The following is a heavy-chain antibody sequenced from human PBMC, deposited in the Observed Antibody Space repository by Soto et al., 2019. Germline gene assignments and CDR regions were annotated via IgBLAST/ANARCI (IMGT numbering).Heavy chain of an antibody. V-gene: IGHV3-74*01. J-gene: IGHJ4*02. CDR3: ARGIFGSGTANDY. CDR2: INGDGSGT. CDR1: GFTFSASW. D-gene: IGHD3-10*01. Sequence: EVQLVESGGGLVQPGGSLRLSCAASGFTFSASWMHWVRQAPGKGLVWVSRINGDGSGTSYADFVTGRFTISRDYAKNTLFLQMNGLRAEDTAVYYCARGIFGSGTANDYWGQGTLVTVSS.